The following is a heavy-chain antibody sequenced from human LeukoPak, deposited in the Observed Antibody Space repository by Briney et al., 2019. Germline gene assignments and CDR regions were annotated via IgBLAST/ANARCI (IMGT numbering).Heavy chain of an antibody. V-gene: IGHV3-21*01. CDR3: ARMTAMVEAFDY. D-gene: IGHD5-18*01. Sequence: GGALRLSCGASGFPFKSYSMNWGRQAPGKGLEGVSSISSSSSYIYYADSVKGRFTISRDNAKNSLYLQMNSLRAEDTAVYYCARMTAMVEAFDYWGQGTLVTVSS. CDR1: GFPFKSYS. CDR2: ISSSSSYI. J-gene: IGHJ4*02.